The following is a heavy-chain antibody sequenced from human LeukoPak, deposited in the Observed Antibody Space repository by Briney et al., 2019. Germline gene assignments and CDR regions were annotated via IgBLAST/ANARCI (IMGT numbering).Heavy chain of an antibody. CDR3: ARGLHDIVVVPAAIAGNWFDP. V-gene: IGHV3-53*01. CDR2: IYSGGST. Sequence: GGSLRLSCAASGFTVSSNYMSWVRQAPGKGLEWVSVIYSGGSTYYADSVKGRFTISRDNAKNSLYLQMNSLRAEDTAVYYCARGLHDIVVVPAAIAGNWFDPWGQGTLVTVSS. CDR1: GFTVSSNY. J-gene: IGHJ5*02. D-gene: IGHD2-2*01.